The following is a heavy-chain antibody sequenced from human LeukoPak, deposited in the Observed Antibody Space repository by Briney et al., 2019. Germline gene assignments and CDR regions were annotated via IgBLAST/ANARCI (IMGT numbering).Heavy chain of an antibody. V-gene: IGHV3-23*01. CDR3: ASYDSSGYPFHFDY. J-gene: IGHJ4*02. CDR1: GFTFSDHA. D-gene: IGHD3-22*01. Sequence: GGSLRLSCAASGFTFSDHAMSWVRQAPAKGLEWVSSINGNGGGSYYIDSVKGRFTVSRDNSKNALYLQMNSLRAEDTAVYHCASYDSSGYPFHFDYWGQGTLVTVSS. CDR2: INGNGGGS.